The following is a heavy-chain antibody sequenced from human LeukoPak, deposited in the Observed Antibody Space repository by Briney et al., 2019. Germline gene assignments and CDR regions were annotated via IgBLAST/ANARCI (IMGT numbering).Heavy chain of an antibody. Sequence: PGGSLRLSCAASGFTFSSNWMHWVRQAPGKGLVWVSLINSDGSNTLYADSVKGRFTISRDTAKNTLYLDMNRLRADDTAVYYCARAGSGSSYDCWGQGTLVTVSS. CDR3: ARAGSGSSYDC. CDR1: GFTFSSNW. D-gene: IGHD3-10*01. V-gene: IGHV3-74*01. CDR2: INSDGSNT. J-gene: IGHJ4*02.